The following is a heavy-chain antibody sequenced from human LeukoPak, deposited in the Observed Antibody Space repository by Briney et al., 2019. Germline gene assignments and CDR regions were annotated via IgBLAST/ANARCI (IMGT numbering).Heavy chain of an antibody. CDR3: AKGTDTSGRQNFDT. CDR2: ISSDGDGT. D-gene: IGHD2-15*01. CDR1: GFTFTSYA. J-gene: IGHJ4*02. Sequence: PGGSLRLSCEASGFTFTSYAMHWVRQAPGKGLEWVSSISSDGDGTFYTDSLSGRFTISRDNAKKAVFLQMKSLRRGDSALYYCAKGTDTSGRQNFDTWGQGTLVTVSS. V-gene: IGHV3-23*01.